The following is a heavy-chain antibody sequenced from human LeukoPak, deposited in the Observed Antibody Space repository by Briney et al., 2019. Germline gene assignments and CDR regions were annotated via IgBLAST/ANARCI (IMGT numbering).Heavy chain of an antibody. J-gene: IGHJ6*01. CDR3: AKMKGHPLQKYYMDV. Sequence: GGSLRLSCAASGFTFDNYRMSWVRQAPGKGLEWVSTVNADGGNTYYADSVKGRFTISRDNSKNTLYLEMNSLRAEDTAIYYCAKMKGHPLQKYYMDVWGQGTTVTVSS. CDR1: GFTFDNYR. CDR2: VNADGGNT. V-gene: IGHV3-23*01. D-gene: IGHD2/OR15-2a*01.